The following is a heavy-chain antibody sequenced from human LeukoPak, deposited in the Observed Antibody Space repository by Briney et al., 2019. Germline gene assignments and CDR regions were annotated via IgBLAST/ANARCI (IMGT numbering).Heavy chain of an antibody. CDR1: GYSFTGYY. CDR2: INPNSGGT. CDR3: AREWELLNFDY. J-gene: IGHJ4*02. Sequence: GASVKVSCKASGYSFTGYYMHWVRQAPGQGLEWMGWINPNSGGTNYAQKFQGRVTMTRDTSISTAYMELSRLRSDDTAVYYRAREWELLNFDYWGQGTLVTVSS. V-gene: IGHV1-2*02. D-gene: IGHD1-26*01.